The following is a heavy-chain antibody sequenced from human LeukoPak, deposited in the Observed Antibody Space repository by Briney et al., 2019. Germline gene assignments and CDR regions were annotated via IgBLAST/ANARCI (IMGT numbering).Heavy chain of an antibody. Sequence: PSETLSLTCTVSGGPITTYYLSWIRQSAGMGLEWIGRISGSGVITYNPSLKSRVILSLDTSNNHFPLKLISVTAADTAVYYCARDSGTTGEVKFDPWGQGMLVTVSS. CDR3: ARDSGTTGEVKFDP. V-gene: IGHV4-4*07. J-gene: IGHJ5*02. CDR1: GGPITTYY. CDR2: ISGSGVI. D-gene: IGHD3-10*01.